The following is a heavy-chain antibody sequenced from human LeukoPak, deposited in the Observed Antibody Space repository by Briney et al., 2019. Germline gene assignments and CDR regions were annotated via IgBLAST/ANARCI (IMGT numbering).Heavy chain of an antibody. CDR3: ARGPDSISWYPNGIDY. D-gene: IGHD6-13*01. CDR2: IYYSGST. Sequence: SETLSLTCTVSGGSISSYYWSWLRQPPGKGLEGIGYIYYSGSTNYNPSLMSRVTISVDPSKNQFSLKLSSVTAADTAVDCCARGPDSISWYPNGIDYWGQGTRVRVCS. CDR1: GGSISSYY. V-gene: IGHV4-59*01. J-gene: IGHJ4*02.